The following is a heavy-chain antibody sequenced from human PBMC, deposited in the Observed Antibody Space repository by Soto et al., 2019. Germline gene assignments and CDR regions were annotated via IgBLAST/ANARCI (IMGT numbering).Heavy chain of an antibody. D-gene: IGHD5-12*01. CDR3: ARLNGYNYFDY. CDR1: GYSFDTYY. V-gene: IGHV5-51*01. CDR2: IYPDDSES. Sequence: PGESLKISCXGSGYSFDTYYIAWVRQMPGKGLEWMAIIYPDDSESTYSPSFRGQVTISVDKSIGTAFLQWRSLRASDTAIYYCARLNGYNYFDYWGQGTLVTVSS. J-gene: IGHJ4*02.